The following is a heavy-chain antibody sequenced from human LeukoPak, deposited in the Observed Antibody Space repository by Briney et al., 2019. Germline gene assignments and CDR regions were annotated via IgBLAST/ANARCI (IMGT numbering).Heavy chain of an antibody. J-gene: IGHJ6*02. CDR1: GYTFTSYD. CDR3: ARDQVSTGPYYYSMDI. CDR2: MNPNSGNT. D-gene: IGHD5/OR15-5a*01. Sequence: ASVKVSCKASGYTFTSYDINWVRQATGQGLEWMGWMNPNSGNTGYAQKFQGRVTMTRNTSISTAYMELSSLRSEDTAVYYCARDQVSTGPYYYSMDIWGQGTTVTVSS. V-gene: IGHV1-8*01.